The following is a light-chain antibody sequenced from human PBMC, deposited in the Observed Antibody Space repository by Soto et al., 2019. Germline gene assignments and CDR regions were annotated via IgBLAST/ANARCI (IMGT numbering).Light chain of an antibody. CDR3: SSYTTSTTLV. V-gene: IGLV2-14*03. J-gene: IGLJ7*01. CDR1: SSDVSRYDY. Sequence: QSVLTQPASVSGSPGQSITISCTGTSSDVSRYDYVSWYQQHPGKAPKLVIYEVSNRPSGISNRFSGSKSGNTASLTISGLQAEDEADYYCSSYTTSTTLVFGGGTQLTVL. CDR2: EVS.